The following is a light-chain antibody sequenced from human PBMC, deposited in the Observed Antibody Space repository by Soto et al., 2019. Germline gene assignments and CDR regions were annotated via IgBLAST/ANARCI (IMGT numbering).Light chain of an antibody. CDR1: QSVSSNY. CDR2: GAS. J-gene: IGKJ2*01. Sequence: EIVLTQSPGTLSLSPGERATLSCRASQSVSSNYLAWYKQKPGQAPRLLIYGASSRATGIPDRFSGSGSGTDFTLTISRLEPEDFSVYYCQQYGSSPGTFGHGTKLEIK. V-gene: IGKV3-20*01. CDR3: QQYGSSPGT.